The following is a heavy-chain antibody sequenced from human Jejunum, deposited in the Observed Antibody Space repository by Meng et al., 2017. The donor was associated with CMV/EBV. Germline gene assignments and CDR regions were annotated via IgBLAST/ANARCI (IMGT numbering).Heavy chain of an antibody. CDR2: IYSSGTT. J-gene: IGHJ4*02. CDR3: ARHEVVGTAIFDY. D-gene: IGHD6-19*01. Sequence: GQLQVSGPELLKPSGTLTLTCTVSGGSISNYSWSWIRQPAGKGLEYIGWIYSSGTTKYNPSLNSRVTMSVDTSKNQFSLKVRSVTAADTAVYLCARHEVVGTAIFDYWGQGTLVTVSS. V-gene: IGHV4-4*07. CDR1: GGSISNYS.